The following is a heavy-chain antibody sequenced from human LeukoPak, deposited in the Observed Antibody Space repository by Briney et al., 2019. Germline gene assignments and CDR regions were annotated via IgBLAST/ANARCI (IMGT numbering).Heavy chain of an antibody. CDR1: GGSFSGYY. Sequence: SETLSLTCAVYGGSFSGYYWSWIRQPPGKGLEWIGEINHSGSTNYNPSLKSRVTISVDTSKNQFSLKLSSVTAADTAVHYCARGFTAYFDYWGQGTLVTVSS. CDR2: INHSGST. CDR3: ARGFTAYFDY. J-gene: IGHJ4*02. V-gene: IGHV4-34*01. D-gene: IGHD3-16*01.